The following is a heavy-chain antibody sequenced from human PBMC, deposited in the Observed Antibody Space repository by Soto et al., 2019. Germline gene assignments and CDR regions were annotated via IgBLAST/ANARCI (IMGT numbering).Heavy chain of an antibody. V-gene: IGHV1-69-2*01. CDR3: ATASYISTWRVIP. CDR2: IDPEDEET. CDR1: GYTFTDYY. D-gene: IGHD2-2*01. J-gene: IGHJ5*02. Sequence: EVQLVQSGAQVTKPGATVRISCKVSGYTFTDYYLHWVQQAPGKGLEWMGTIDPEDEETMYAEKFRGRLTITADTSTATAYMELSGLRSEDTAVYFCATASYISTWRVIPWGQGNLVNVSS.